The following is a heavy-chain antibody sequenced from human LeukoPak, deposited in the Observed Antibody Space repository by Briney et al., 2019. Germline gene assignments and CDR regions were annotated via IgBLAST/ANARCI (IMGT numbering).Heavy chain of an antibody. V-gene: IGHV4-34*01. CDR1: GGSFSGYY. D-gene: IGHD1-26*01. J-gene: IGHJ3*02. CDR2: INHSGST. Sequence: PSETLSLTCAVYGGSFSGYYWSWIRQPPGKGLEWIGEINHSGSTNYNPSLKSRVTISVDTSKNQFSLKLSSVTAADTAVYYCARDPLYRGSSLGNAFDIWGQGTMVTVSS. CDR3: ARDPLYRGSSLGNAFDI.